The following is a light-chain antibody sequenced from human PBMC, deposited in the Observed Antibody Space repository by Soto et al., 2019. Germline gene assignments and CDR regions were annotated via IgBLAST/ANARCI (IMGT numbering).Light chain of an antibody. J-gene: IGKJ1*01. CDR1: QSVSTY. CDR3: QQTYSTLWT. V-gene: IGKV1-39*01. Sequence: DLQMTQSPSSLSASVGDRVTITCRASQSVSTYLNWYQQKPGKVPKVLIYAASSLQSGVPSRFSGSGSGTDFTLTISSLQPEDFATYYCQQTYSTLWTFGQGTKVELK. CDR2: AAS.